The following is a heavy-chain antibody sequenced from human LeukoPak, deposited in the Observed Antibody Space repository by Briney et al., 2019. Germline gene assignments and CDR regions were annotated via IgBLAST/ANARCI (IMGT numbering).Heavy chain of an antibody. D-gene: IGHD2-15*01. CDR3: ARGGNSGGSLRSPFDI. Sequence: GGSLRLSCAASGLSVSGNYISSVRQPPGKGPEWVSVLDVGGSTYYADSVKGRFTISRDKSKNTLYLQINSLRAEDTAVYYCARGGNSGGSLRSPFDIWGRGTMVTVSS. V-gene: IGHV3-53*01. CDR1: GLSVSGNY. CDR2: LDVGGST. J-gene: IGHJ3*02.